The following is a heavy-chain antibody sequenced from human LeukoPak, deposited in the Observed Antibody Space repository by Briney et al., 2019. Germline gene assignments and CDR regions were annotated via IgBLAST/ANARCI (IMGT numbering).Heavy chain of an antibody. CDR1: GGSFSGYY. J-gene: IGHJ4*02. D-gene: IGHD3-22*01. V-gene: IGHV4-34*01. CDR2: INHSGST. Sequence: PSETLSLTCAVYGGSFSGYYWSWIRQPPGKGLEGIGEINHSGSTNYNPSLKSRVTISVDTSKNQFSLKLSSVTAADTAVYYCARSYDSSGYNKYYFDYWGQGTLVTVSS. CDR3: ARSYDSSGYNKYYFDY.